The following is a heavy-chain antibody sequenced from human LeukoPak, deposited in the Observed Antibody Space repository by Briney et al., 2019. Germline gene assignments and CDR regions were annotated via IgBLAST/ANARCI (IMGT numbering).Heavy chain of an antibody. V-gene: IGHV1-2*02. J-gene: IGHJ4*02. CDR3: ARSFRNWDY. Sequence: ASVKVSCKASGYTFTGYYMHWVRQAPGQGLQWMGWINPNSGDTNYAQKSQGRVTMTRDTSINTAYMELSTLRSDDTAVYYCARSFRNWDYWGQGTLVTVSS. CDR1: GYTFTGYY. CDR2: INPNSGDT. D-gene: IGHD2/OR15-2a*01.